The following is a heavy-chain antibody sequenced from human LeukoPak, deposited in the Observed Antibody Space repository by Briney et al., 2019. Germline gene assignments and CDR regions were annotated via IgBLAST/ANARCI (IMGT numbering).Heavy chain of an antibody. CDR2: IIPIFGTA. V-gene: IGHV1-69*13. CDR1: GYTFTSYA. J-gene: IGHJ4*02. D-gene: IGHD3-22*01. Sequence: GASVTVSCKASGYTFTSYAISWVRQAPGQGLEWMGGIIPIFGTANYAQKFQGRVTITADESTSTAYMELSSLRSEDTAVYYCAREWRGSSGLLTHYWGQGTLVTVSS. CDR3: AREWRGSSGLLTHY.